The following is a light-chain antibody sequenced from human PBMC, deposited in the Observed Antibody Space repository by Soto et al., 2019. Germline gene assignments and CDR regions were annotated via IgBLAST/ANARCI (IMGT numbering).Light chain of an antibody. J-gene: IGKJ2*01. CDR3: QQYYNTPYT. CDR1: QTVLYSSNNKNY. CDR2: WAS. V-gene: IGKV4-1*01. Sequence: DIVMTQSPDSLAVSLGERATINCKSSQTVLYSSNNKNYFAWYQQKPGQPPKLLIYWASTRESGVPDRFSGSGSGTDFTLTINSLQAEDVAVYYCQQYYNTPYTFGQGTKLEIK.